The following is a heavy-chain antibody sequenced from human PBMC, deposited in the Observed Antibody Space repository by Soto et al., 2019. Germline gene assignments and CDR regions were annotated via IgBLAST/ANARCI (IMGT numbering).Heavy chain of an antibody. V-gene: IGHV1-3*01. J-gene: IGHJ6*01. CDR3: ARNRGRFDYDILTFYPLYYYYYGSAD. Sequence: ASVKVSCTASGYTFTSYAMHWVLQAPGQRLEWMGWINAGNGNTKYSQKFQGRVTITRDTSASTAYMELSSLRSEDTAVYYCARNRGRFDYDILTFYPLYYYYYGSADWGQANMVTVSS. CDR1: GYTFTSYA. CDR2: INAGNGNT. D-gene: IGHD3-9*01.